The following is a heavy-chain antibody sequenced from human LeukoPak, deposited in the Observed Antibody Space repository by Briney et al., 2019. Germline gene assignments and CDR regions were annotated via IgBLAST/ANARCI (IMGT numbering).Heavy chain of an antibody. CDR2: IYKTGSA. Sequence: SETLSLTCTVSGYSISIGHYWGWIRQPPGKGLEWIGSIYKTGSAFCNSSLKSRVTLSVDTSKNQFSLKLSSVTAADTAVYYCARVLDYYGSGTYSFDYWGQGTLVTVSS. J-gene: IGHJ4*02. CDR3: ARVLDYYGSGTYSFDY. V-gene: IGHV4-38-2*02. CDR1: GYSISIGHY. D-gene: IGHD3-10*01.